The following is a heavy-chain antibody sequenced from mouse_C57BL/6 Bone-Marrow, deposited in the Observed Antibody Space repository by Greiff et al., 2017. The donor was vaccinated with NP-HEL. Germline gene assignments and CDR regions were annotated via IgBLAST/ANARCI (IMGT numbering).Heavy chain of an antibody. J-gene: IGHJ1*03. CDR2: IYPRSGNT. CDR3: ARDLIGYFDV. V-gene: IGHV1-81*01. CDR1: GYTFTSYG. Sequence: VQLQQSGAELARPGASVKLSCKASGYTFTSYGISWVKQRPGQGLEWIGEIYPRSGNTYYNEKFKGKATLTADKSSSTAYMELRSLTSEDSAVYFCARDLIGYFDVWGTGTTVTVSS.